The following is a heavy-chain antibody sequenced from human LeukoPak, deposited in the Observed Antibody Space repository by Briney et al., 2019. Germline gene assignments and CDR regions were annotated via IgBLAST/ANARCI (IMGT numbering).Heavy chain of an antibody. V-gene: IGHV3-23*01. Sequence: GGSLRLSCAASGFTFSNYAMSWVRQAPGKGLEWVSGISGSGGNTYYADSVKGRFTISRDDSKNTLYLQMNSLRAEDTAVYYCAKDPSLSYDSSGYYYHYWGQGTLVTVSS. J-gene: IGHJ4*02. D-gene: IGHD3-22*01. CDR1: GFTFSNYA. CDR2: ISGSGGNT. CDR3: AKDPSLSYDSSGYYYHY.